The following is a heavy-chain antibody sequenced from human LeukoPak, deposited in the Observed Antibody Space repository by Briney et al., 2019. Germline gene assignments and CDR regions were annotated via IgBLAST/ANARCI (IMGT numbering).Heavy chain of an antibody. Sequence: PSETLSLTCTVSGGSISSYYWTWIRQPPGKGLEWIGYIYYSGSTTYNPSLKSRVTMSVDTSKNQFSLKLSSVTAADTAVYYCARLFGSSTVADYWGQGTLVTVSS. D-gene: IGHD1-14*01. CDR2: IYYSGST. CDR3: ARLFGSSTVADY. CDR1: GGSISSYY. V-gene: IGHV4-59*08. J-gene: IGHJ4*02.